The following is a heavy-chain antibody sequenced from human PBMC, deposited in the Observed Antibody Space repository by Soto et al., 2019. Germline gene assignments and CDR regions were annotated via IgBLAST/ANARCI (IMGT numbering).Heavy chain of an antibody. CDR2: IIPILGIA. CDR1: GGTFSSYT. Sequence: QVQLVQSGAEVKKPGSSVKVSCKASGGTFSSYTISWVRQAPGQGLEWMGRIIPILGIANYAQKFQGRVTITADKSTSTAYMELSSLRSEYTAVYYCAREVSGSSSWYDPFDYWGQGTLVTVSS. V-gene: IGHV1-69*08. D-gene: IGHD6-13*01. CDR3: AREVSGSSSWYDPFDY. J-gene: IGHJ4*02.